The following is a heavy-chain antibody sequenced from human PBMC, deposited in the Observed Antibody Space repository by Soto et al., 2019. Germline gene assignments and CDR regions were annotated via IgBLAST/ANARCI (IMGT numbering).Heavy chain of an antibody. Sequence: QITLKESGPTLVKPTQTLTLTCTFSGFSLSTSGVGVGWIRQPPGKALEWLALIYWDDDKRYSPSPKSRLTITKDTPKNQVVLTMTNMDPVDTATYYCAHRRRDQSAYYFDYWGQGTLVTVSS. CDR2: IYWDDDK. CDR3: AHRRRDQSAYYFDY. V-gene: IGHV2-5*02. CDR1: GFSLSTSGVG. J-gene: IGHJ4*02. D-gene: IGHD3-3*01.